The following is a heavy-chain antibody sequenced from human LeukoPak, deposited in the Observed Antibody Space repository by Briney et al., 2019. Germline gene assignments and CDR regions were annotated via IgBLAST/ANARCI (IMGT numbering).Heavy chain of an antibody. CDR1: GFTFGDYA. CDR3: TRDIDDYFDY. J-gene: IGHJ4*02. V-gene: IGHV3-49*04. CDR2: IRSKAYGGTT. Sequence: GGSRRLSCTASGFTFGDYAMSWVRQAPGKGLEWVGFIRSKAYGGTTEYAASVKGRFTISRDDSKSIAYLRMNSLKTEDTAVYYCTRDIDDYFDYWGQGTLVTVSS.